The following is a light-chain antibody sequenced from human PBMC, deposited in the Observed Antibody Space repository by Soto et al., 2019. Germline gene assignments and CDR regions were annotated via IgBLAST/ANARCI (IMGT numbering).Light chain of an antibody. J-gene: IGKJ4*01. V-gene: IGKV3-15*01. CDR3: LQYNDWPLT. CDR2: AAS. Sequence: EIVMTQSPATLSVSPGETATLSCRASQSVNNNLAWYQQKAGKAPRLLIYAASTRAANIPVRFRGRRSGTEMTLTISSLQSEDFAVYYCLQYNDWPLTFGGGAKVDIK. CDR1: QSVNNN.